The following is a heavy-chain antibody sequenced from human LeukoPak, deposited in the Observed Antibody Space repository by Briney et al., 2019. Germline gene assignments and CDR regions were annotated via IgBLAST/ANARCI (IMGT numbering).Heavy chain of an antibody. CDR2: IYTSEST. D-gene: IGHD3-9*01. CDR3: ARQFILTGYYSYYYYYGMDV. CDR1: GGSISSGSYY. Sequence: PSQTLSLTCTVSGGSISSGSYYWSWIRQPAGKGLEWIGRIYTSESTNYNPSLKSRVTISVDTSKNQFSLKLSSVTAADTAVYYCARQFILTGYYSYYYYYGMDVWGQGTTVTVSS. V-gene: IGHV4-61*02. J-gene: IGHJ6*02.